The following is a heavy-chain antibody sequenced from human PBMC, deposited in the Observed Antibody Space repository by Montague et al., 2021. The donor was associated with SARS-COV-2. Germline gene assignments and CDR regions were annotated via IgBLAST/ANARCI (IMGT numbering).Heavy chain of an antibody. Sequence: SETLSLTCTVSGGFISSSSYYWGWIRQPPGKGLEWIGSIYYSGXTXYXXXXKXRVTISVDTSKKQFSLKLSSVTAADTAVYYCARVGRQQLVRLSGMDVWGQGTTVTVSS. V-gene: IGHV4-39*07. CDR1: GGFISSSSYY. CDR3: ARVGRQQLVRLSGMDV. J-gene: IGHJ6*02. D-gene: IGHD6-13*01. CDR2: IYYSGXT.